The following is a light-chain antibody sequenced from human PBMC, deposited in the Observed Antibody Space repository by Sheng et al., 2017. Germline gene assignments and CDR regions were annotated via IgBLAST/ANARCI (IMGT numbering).Light chain of an antibody. Sequence: EIVLTQSPATLSLSPGEGATLSCRASQSVSRYLAWYQQRPGQAPRLLIYDASNRATGIPARFSGSGSGTDFTLTISSLEPEDFAIYYCHQRTEWPLTFGGGTKVEIK. CDR2: DAS. J-gene: IGKJ4*01. V-gene: IGKV3-11*01. CDR1: QSVSRY. CDR3: HQRTEWPLT.